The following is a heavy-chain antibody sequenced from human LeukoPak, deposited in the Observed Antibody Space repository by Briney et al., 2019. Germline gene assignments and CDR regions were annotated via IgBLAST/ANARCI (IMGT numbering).Heavy chain of an antibody. CDR1: GFTFSSYE. Sequence: GGSLRLSCAASGFTFSSYEMNWVRQAPGKGLEWVSVIWHDGSKEYYADSVKGRFTISRDNSKNTLYLQMNSLRVEDTAVYYCARDGCSTSSCYDFWGQGTLVTVSS. J-gene: IGHJ4*02. D-gene: IGHD2-2*01. CDR3: ARDGCSTSSCYDF. V-gene: IGHV3-33*08. CDR2: IWHDGSKE.